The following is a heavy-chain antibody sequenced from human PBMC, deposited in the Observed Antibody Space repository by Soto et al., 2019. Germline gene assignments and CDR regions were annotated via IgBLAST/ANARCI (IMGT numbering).Heavy chain of an antibody. CDR3: ASNLDISPPVPYYFDA. V-gene: IGHV4-31*03. CDR1: HGSITSGSYY. Sequence: SETLSLTCTISHGSITSGSYYWSWLRQRPGKGLEWIGYIFYGGGTYYNPSLESRITISVDACSNRFSLDLTSVSSADTAIYYCASNLDISPPVPYYFDAWGRGVLVTVSS. CDR2: IFYGGGT. J-gene: IGHJ4*02. D-gene: IGHD2-21*01.